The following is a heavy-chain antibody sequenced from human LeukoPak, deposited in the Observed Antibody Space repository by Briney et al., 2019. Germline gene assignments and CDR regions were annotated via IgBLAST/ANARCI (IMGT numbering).Heavy chain of an antibody. Sequence: SETLSLTCTVSGGSISSSTYYWGWIRQPPGKGLEWIGSIYYSGGTYYNPSLKSRVTISVDTSKNQFSLKLSSVTAADTAVYYCARLPWNYFETFDYWGQGTLVTVSS. CDR1: GGSISSSTYY. CDR2: IYYSGGT. CDR3: ARLPWNYFETFDY. V-gene: IGHV4-39*01. J-gene: IGHJ4*02. D-gene: IGHD1-7*01.